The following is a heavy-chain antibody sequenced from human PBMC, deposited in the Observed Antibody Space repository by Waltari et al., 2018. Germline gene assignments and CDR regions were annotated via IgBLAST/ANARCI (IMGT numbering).Heavy chain of an antibody. J-gene: IGHJ4*02. CDR2: IYYSGSN. Sequence: QLQLQESGPGLVKPSETLSLTCTVSGGSISSSSYYWGWIRQPPGKGLEWIGSIYYSGSNYDSQSLKSRVTISVDTSKNKFSLKLSSVTAADTAVYYCARYVIVAAAGTKGYFDYWGQGTLVTVSS. V-gene: IGHV4-39*07. D-gene: IGHD6-13*01. CDR1: GGSISSSSYY. CDR3: ARYVIVAAAGTKGYFDY.